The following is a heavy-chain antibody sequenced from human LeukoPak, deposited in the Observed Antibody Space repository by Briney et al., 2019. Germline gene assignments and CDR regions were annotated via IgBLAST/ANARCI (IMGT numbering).Heavy chain of an antibody. CDR1: GGSISGVSYF. J-gene: IGHJ5*02. Sequence: SETLSLTCTVSGGSISGVSYFWSWIRQPAGKGLEWIGRISASGSTNFNPSLKGRVTMSVDTSENQFSLKLSSVTAADTAVYYCARYKLGWFDPWGQGTLVTVSS. CDR2: ISASGST. D-gene: IGHD1-1*01. V-gene: IGHV4-61*02. CDR3: ARYKLGWFDP.